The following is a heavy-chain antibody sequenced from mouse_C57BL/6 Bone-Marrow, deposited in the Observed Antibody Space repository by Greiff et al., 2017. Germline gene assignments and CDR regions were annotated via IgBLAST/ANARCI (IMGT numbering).Heavy chain of an antibody. CDR2: IWRGGST. V-gene: IGHV2-5*01. J-gene: IGHJ2*01. D-gene: IGHD2-1*01. Sequence: VKLQESGPGLVQPSQCLSITCTASGFSFTSYGVHLVRQSPGKGLEWLGVIWRGGSTDYNAAFMSRPSITKDNSKSQVFFKMNSLQSDDTAIYYCAKNRAYGNFYFDYWGQGTTLTVSS. CDR1: GFSFTSYG. CDR3: AKNRAYGNFYFDY.